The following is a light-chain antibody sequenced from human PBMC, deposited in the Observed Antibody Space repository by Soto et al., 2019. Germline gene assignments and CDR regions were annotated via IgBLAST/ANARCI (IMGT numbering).Light chain of an antibody. CDR1: QSVVHSDGNTY. V-gene: IGKV2-24*01. CDR3: MQATQAYT. CDR2: MIS. Sequence: DIVLTQTPLSSPVTLGQPASISCRSSQSVVHSDGNTYLTWLQQRPGQPPILLIYMISNRFSGVPDRISGSGAGTDFTLKISRVEADDVGVYYCMQATQAYTFGQGTKLEIK. J-gene: IGKJ2*01.